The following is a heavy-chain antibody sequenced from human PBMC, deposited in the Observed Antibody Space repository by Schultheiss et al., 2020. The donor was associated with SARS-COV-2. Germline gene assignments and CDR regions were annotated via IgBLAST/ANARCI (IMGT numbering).Heavy chain of an antibody. Sequence: SETLSLTCTVSGGSISSGGYYWSWIRQPPGKGLEWIGYIYYSGSTNYNPSLKSRVTISVDTSKNQFSLKLSSVTAADTAVYYCARGLVAVAEYYFDYWGQGTLVTVSS. J-gene: IGHJ4*02. CDR2: IYYSGST. D-gene: IGHD6-19*01. CDR3: ARGLVAVAEYYFDY. V-gene: IGHV4-61*08. CDR1: GGSISSGGYY.